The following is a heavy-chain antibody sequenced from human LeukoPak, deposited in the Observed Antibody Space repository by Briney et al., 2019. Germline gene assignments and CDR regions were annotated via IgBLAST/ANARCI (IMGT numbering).Heavy chain of an antibody. CDR2: SSAYNGDT. CDR3: ARDRFKFYYDGSGYYFNYYYGMDV. J-gene: IGHJ6*02. D-gene: IGHD3-22*01. CDR1: GYTXTSYG. Sequence: ASVKVSCKASGYTXTSYGISWVRQAPGQGLEWMAWSSAYNGDTNYAQTFQGRVTMTTDTSTSTAYMELRSLRSDDTAVYYCARDRFKFYYDGSGYYFNYYYGMDVWGQGTTVTVSS. V-gene: IGHV1-18*01.